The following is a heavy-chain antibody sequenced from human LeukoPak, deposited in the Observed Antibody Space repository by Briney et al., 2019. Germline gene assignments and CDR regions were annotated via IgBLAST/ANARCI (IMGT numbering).Heavy chain of an antibody. Sequence: ASVKVSCKASGYTFTGYYMHWVRQAPGQGLEWMGWINPNGGGTSYAQKFQGRVTMTGDTSISTAYMELSRLRSDDTAVYYCARGGRYSLYYFDYWGQGTLVTVSS. CDR1: GYTFTGYY. CDR2: INPNGGGT. D-gene: IGHD3-16*01. J-gene: IGHJ4*02. V-gene: IGHV1-2*02. CDR3: ARGGRYSLYYFDY.